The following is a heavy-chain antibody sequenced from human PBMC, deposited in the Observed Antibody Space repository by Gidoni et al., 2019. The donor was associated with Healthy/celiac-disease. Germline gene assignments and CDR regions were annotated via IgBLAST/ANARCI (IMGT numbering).Heavy chain of an antibody. CDR2: ISSSGSTI. D-gene: IGHD3-3*01. CDR3: ARGPPIFGVVRDLYYYYYGMDV. CDR1: GFTFSSYE. V-gene: IGHV3-48*03. J-gene: IGHJ6*02. Sequence: EVQLVESGGGLVQPGGSLRLSCAASGFTFSSYEMNWVRQAPGKGLEWVSYISSSGSTIYYADSVKGRFTISRDNAKNSLYLQMNSLRAEDTAVYYCARGPPIFGVVRDLYYYYYGMDVWGQGTTVTVSS.